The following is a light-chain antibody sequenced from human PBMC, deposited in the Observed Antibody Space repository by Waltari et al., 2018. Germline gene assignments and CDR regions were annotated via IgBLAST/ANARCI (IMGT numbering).Light chain of an antibody. V-gene: IGKV3-15*01. CDR2: GVS. CDR3: QQYNKWPLT. CDR1: ESLSSN. Sequence: EVVMTQSPATLSESPGERVTLPCRASESLSSNLAWYQQKAGQAPRLLIYGVSTRATDIPVRFSGGGSGTDFTLTISGLQSEDFAIYFCQQYNKWPLTFGGGTKVEIK. J-gene: IGKJ4*01.